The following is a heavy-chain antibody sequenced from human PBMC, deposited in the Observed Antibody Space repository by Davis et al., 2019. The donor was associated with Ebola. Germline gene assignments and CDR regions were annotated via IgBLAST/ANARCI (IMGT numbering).Heavy chain of an antibody. J-gene: IGHJ6*02. CDR2: VNPRYGGT. Sequence: ASVPVSCKASVYTFIDYYIHWVRQAPGQGLEWMGWVNPRYGGTKYAQKFQGWVTMTWDTSINTAYMELSRLTSDDTAVYYCARGPNGMDVWGQGTTVTVSS. V-gene: IGHV1-2*04. CDR3: ARGPNGMDV. CDR1: VYTFIDYY.